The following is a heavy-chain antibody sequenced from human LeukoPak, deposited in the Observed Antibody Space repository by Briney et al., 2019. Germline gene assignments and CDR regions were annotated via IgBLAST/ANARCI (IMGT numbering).Heavy chain of an antibody. CDR3: ARSLWYFDY. CDR1: GFTFSSYA. V-gene: IGHV3-30-3*01. Sequence: GGSLRLSCAASGFTFSSYAMHWVRQAPGKGLEWVAVISYDGSNKYYADSVKGRFTISRDNSKNTLYLQMNSLRAEDTAVYYCARSLWYFDYWGQGTLVTVSS. J-gene: IGHJ4*02. CDR2: ISYDGSNK.